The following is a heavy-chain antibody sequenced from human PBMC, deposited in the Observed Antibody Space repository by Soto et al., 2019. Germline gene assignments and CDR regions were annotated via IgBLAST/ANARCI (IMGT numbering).Heavy chain of an antibody. V-gene: IGHV3-23*01. CDR2: VSVSGGTT. CDR1: GFMFNNYA. Sequence: VGSLRLSCAASGFMFNNYAMSWVRQARGKGLEWVSTVSVSGGTTYYADSLKGRFTISRDNSKKTVYLQMNRLRADDTAIYYCAKGLYYYDSSGYRLFDYWGQGTLVTVSS. D-gene: IGHD3-22*01. J-gene: IGHJ4*02. CDR3: AKGLYYYDSSGYRLFDY.